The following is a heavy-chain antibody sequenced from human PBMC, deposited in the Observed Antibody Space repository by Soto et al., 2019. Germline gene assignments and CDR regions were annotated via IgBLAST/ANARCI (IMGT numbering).Heavy chain of an antibody. D-gene: IGHD3-22*01. CDR2: ISYDGSNK. CDR3: ARDRGSYDSSGYYYV. J-gene: IGHJ4*02. Sequence: GGSLRLSCAASGFTFSSYAMHWVRQAPGKGLEWVAVISYDGSNKYYADSVKGRFTISRDNSKNTLYLQMNSLRAEDTAVYYCARDRGSYDSSGYYYVWGQGTLVTVSS. CDR1: GFTFSSYA. V-gene: IGHV3-30-3*01.